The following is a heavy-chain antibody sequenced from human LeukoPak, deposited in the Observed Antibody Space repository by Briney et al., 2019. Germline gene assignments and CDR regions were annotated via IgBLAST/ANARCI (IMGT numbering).Heavy chain of an antibody. CDR3: AREGFVVVPAATPPDY. J-gene: IGHJ4*02. CDR2: ISYDGSNK. V-gene: IGHV3-30-3*01. CDR1: GFTFSSYW. D-gene: IGHD2-2*02. Sequence: GGSLRLSCAASGFTFSSYWMSWVRQAPGKGLEWVAVISYDGSNKYYADSVKGRFTISRDNSKNTLYLQMNSLRAEDTAVYYCAREGFVVVPAATPPDYWGQGTLVTVSS.